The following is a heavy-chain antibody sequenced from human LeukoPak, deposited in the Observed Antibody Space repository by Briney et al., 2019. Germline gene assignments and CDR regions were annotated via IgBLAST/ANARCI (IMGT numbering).Heavy chain of an antibody. CDR2: IYPRDSNT. V-gene: IGHV5-51*01. CDR1: GYSFTSHW. J-gene: IGHJ5*02. D-gene: IGHD6-13*01. CDR3: ARHPIAAGGAYNWFDP. Sequence: GESLKISCKGSGYGSGYSFTSHWIAWVRQMPGKGLEWMGIIYPRDSNTIYSPSFQGQVTISVDPSINTAYLQWISLKASDTAMYYCARHPIAAGGAYNWFDPWGQGTLVTVSS.